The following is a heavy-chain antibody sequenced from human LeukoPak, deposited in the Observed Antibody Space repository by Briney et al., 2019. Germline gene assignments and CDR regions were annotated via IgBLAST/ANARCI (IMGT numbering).Heavy chain of an antibody. CDR2: INSNGGST. Sequence: GGSLRLSCSASGFTFSNYAMHWVRQGPGKGREYVSAINSNGGSTYYADSMKGRFIISRDNSKNTLYLQMSSLRAEDTAVYYCVRNWGNLDYWGQGTLVTVSS. J-gene: IGHJ4*02. CDR1: GFTFSNYA. CDR3: VRNWGNLDY. V-gene: IGHV3-64D*06. D-gene: IGHD7-27*01.